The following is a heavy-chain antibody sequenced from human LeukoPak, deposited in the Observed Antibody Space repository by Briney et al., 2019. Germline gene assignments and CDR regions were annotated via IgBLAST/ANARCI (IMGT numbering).Heavy chain of an antibody. V-gene: IGHV4-34*01. CDR2: INHSGST. D-gene: IGHD6-19*01. CDR3: ARAEEQWLVTDY. Sequence: SETLSLTCAVYGGSFSGYYWSWIRQPPGKGLEWIGEINHSGSTNYNPSLKSRVTISVDTSKNQFSLKLSSVTAADTAVYYCARAEEQWLVTDYWGQGTLVTVSS. J-gene: IGHJ4*02. CDR1: GGSFSGYY.